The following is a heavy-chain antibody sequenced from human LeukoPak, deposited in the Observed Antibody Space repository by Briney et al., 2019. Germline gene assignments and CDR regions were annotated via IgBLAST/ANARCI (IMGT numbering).Heavy chain of an antibody. Sequence: GGSLRLSCVASGFTFSTYWMNWVREAPGKGLERVGTISPDGSDKYYVDSVKGRFTISRDNAKTSLYLQINSLRADDAALYFCARGIVVVVGASDHFDYWGQGTLITVSS. CDR2: ISPDGSDK. CDR1: GFTFSTYW. CDR3: ARGIVVVVGASDHFDY. J-gene: IGHJ4*02. V-gene: IGHV3-7*01. D-gene: IGHD2-15*01.